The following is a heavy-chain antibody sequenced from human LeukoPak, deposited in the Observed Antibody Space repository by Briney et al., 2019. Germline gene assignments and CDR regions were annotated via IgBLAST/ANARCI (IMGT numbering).Heavy chain of an antibody. J-gene: IGHJ4*02. Sequence: SQTLSLTCTVSGGSISSGGYYWSWIRQPPGKGLEWIGYIYHSGSTYYNPSLKSRVTIPVDRSKNQFSLKLSSVTAADTAVYYCARAPYSSSPGPLLDYWGQGTLVTVSS. D-gene: IGHD6-6*01. CDR2: IYHSGST. CDR3: ARAPYSSSPGPLLDY. CDR1: GGSISSGGYY. V-gene: IGHV4-30-2*01.